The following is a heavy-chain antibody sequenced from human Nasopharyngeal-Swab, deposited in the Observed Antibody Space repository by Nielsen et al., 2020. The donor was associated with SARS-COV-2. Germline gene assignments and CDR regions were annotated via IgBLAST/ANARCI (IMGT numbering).Heavy chain of an antibody. Sequence: ASVKVSCKASGYTFTGYYMHWVRQAPGQGLEWMGRINPNSGGTNYAQKFQGRVTMTTDTSTSTAYMELRSLRSDDTAVYYCARDGNGGGYYYYGMDVWGQGTTVTVSS. J-gene: IGHJ6*02. V-gene: IGHV1-2*06. CDR1: GYTFTGYY. CDR3: ARDGNGGGYYYYGMDV. CDR2: INPNSGGT. D-gene: IGHD4-23*01.